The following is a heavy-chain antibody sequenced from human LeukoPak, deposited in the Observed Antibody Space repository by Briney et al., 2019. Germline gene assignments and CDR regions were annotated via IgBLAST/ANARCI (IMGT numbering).Heavy chain of an antibody. CDR2: INHSGST. D-gene: IGHD3/OR15-3a*01. CDR1: GGSFSGYY. J-gene: IGHJ3*02. CDR3: AKGFRDLDAFDI. Sequence: SETLSLTCAVYGGSFSGYYWTWIRQPPGKGLEWIGEINHSGSTNYNPSLKSRVTISVDTSKNQISLKLRSVTAADTAVYYCAKGFRDLDAFDIWGQGTMVTVSS. V-gene: IGHV4-34*01.